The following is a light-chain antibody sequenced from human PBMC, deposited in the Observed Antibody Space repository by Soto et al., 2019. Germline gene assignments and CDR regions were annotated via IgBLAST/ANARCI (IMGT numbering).Light chain of an antibody. J-gene: IGKJ5*01. CDR2: GAS. CDR3: QQYNNWPPEIT. Sequence: EIIMTQSPATLSVSPGEGVTLSCRASESVDINLAWYQQKPGQAPRLLIYGASTRATGIPARFSGSGSGTEFTLTIGSLQSEDFAVYYCQQYNNWPPEITFGQGTRLEIK. V-gene: IGKV3-15*01. CDR1: ESVDIN.